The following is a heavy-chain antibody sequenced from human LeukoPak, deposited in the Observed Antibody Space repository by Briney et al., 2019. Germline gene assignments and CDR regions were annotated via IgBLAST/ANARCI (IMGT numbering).Heavy chain of an antibody. V-gene: IGHV4-34*01. J-gene: IGHJ5*02. Sequence: PSETLSLTCAVYGGSFSGYYWSWIRQPPGKGLEWIGEINHSGSTNYNPSLKSRVTISVDTSKNQFSLKLSSVTAADTAVYYCARGVRRSSSFRGSWFDPWGQGTLVTVSS. D-gene: IGHD6-6*01. CDR1: GGSFSGYY. CDR2: INHSGST. CDR3: ARGVRRSSSFRGSWFDP.